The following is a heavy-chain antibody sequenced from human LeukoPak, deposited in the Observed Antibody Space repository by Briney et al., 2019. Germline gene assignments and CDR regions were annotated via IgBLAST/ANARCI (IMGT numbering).Heavy chain of an antibody. CDR3: AREGCSWYGTCTRAFDI. CDR2: IYTSGST. D-gene: IGHD6-13*01. Sequence: SETLSLTCTVSGGSISSGSYYWSWIRQPAGKGLEWIGRIYTSGSTNYNPSLKSRVTISVGTSKNQFSLKLSSVTAADTAVYYCAREGCSWYGTCTRAFDIWGQGTMVTVSS. CDR1: GGSISSGSYY. J-gene: IGHJ3*02. V-gene: IGHV4-61*02.